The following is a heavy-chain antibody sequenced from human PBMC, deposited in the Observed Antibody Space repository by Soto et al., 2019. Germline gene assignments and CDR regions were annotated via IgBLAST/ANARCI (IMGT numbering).Heavy chain of an antibody. CDR2: IIPIFGTA. Sequence: QVQLVQSGAEVKKPGSSVKVSCKASGGTFSSYAISWVRQAPGQGLEWMGGIIPIFGTANYAQKFQGRVTITADESTRTAYMELSSLRSEDTAVYYCARGGYSYARGDYYDGMDVWGQGTTVTVSS. V-gene: IGHV1-69*01. J-gene: IGHJ6*02. CDR1: GGTFSSYA. CDR3: ARGGYSYARGDYYDGMDV. D-gene: IGHD5-18*01.